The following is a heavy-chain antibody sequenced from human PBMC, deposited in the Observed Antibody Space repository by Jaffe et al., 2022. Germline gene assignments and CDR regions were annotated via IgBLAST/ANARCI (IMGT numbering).Heavy chain of an antibody. J-gene: IGHJ5*02. D-gene: IGHD3-3*01. Sequence: EVQLLESGGGLVQPGGSLRLSCAASGFTFSSYAMSWVRQAPGKGLEWVSAISGSGGSTYYADSVKGRFTISRDNSKNTLYLQMNSLRAEDTAVYYCAKRWDGHVTIFGVVSRWFDPWGQGTLVTVSS. CDR3: AKRWDGHVTIFGVVSRWFDP. CDR2: ISGSGGST. CDR1: GFTFSSYA. V-gene: IGHV3-23*01.